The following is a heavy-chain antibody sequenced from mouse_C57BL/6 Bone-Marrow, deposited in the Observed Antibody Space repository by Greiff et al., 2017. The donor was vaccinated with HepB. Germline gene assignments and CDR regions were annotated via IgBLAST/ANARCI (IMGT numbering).Heavy chain of an antibody. V-gene: IGHV5-4*01. CDR2: ISDGGSYT. CDR1: GFTFSSYA. Sequence: DVHLVESGGGLVKPGGSLKLSCAASGFTFSSYAMSWVRQTPEKRLEWVATISDGGSYTYYPDNVKGRFTISRDNAKNNLYLQMSHLKSEDTAMYYCARDSPHYYGSRGFAYWGQGTLVTVSA. J-gene: IGHJ3*01. D-gene: IGHD1-1*01. CDR3: ARDSPHYYGSRGFAY.